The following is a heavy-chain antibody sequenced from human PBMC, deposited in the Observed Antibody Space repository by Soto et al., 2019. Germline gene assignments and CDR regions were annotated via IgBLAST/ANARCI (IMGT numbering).Heavy chain of an antibody. CDR1: GFTFRTYA. J-gene: IGHJ4*02. Sequence: PGVSLRLSCAASGFTFRTYAMNWVRQAPGKGLEWVSSISGGGRFTYYADSVKGRFTISRDDSKKMLFLQLNSLRAEDTAVYYCAKLGPTNYFYYWCQGSLGTVA. CDR2: ISGGGRFT. V-gene: IGHV3-23*01. D-gene: IGHD1-26*01. CDR3: AKLGPTNYFYY.